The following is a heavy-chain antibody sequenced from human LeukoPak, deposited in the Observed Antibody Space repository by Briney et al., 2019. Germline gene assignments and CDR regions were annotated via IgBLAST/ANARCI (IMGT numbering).Heavy chain of an antibody. CDR2: IFGSGSTI. Sequence: GGSLRLSCAASGFTFSSFAMYWVRRAPGKGLEWISGIFGSGSTIYYADSVKGRFTISRDNSKNTVFLQMNSLRAEDTAVYYCAKDSRGYSGYDPVTPDAFDIWGQGTMVTVSS. V-gene: IGHV3-23*01. CDR3: AKDSRGYSGYDPVTPDAFDI. D-gene: IGHD5-12*01. J-gene: IGHJ3*02. CDR1: GFTFSSFA.